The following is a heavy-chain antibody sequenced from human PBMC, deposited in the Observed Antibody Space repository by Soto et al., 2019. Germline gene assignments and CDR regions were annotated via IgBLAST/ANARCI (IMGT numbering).Heavy chain of an antibody. D-gene: IGHD2-8*01. CDR1: GFTFSNYG. V-gene: IGHV3-30*18. J-gene: IGHJ4*02. CDR3: AKCVSHLGGILGSNGLIDY. CDR2: ISHDGSDL. Sequence: GVTLRLSCAASGFTFSNYGMHWVRQAPGKGLEWLAIISHDGSDLKYADSVKGRFTISRDNSRNTLYLQIHSLRPEDTAMYYCAKCVSHLGGILGSNGLIDYWGQGTLVTVSS.